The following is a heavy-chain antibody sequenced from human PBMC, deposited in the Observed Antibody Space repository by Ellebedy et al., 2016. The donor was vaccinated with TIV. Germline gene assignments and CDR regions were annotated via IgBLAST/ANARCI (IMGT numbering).Heavy chain of an antibody. CDR3: ARLVSSSGWVEDFDY. CDR2: AYYSGTT. CDR1: GFPIDTYY. J-gene: IGHJ4*02. D-gene: IGHD6-19*01. V-gene: IGHV4-59*08. Sequence: SETLSLTCTVSGFPIDTYYWSWIRQPPGKGLEWIGYAYYSGTTKYNPSLGGRVSISVDTSNNQFSLKLTSVTAADSAVYYCARLVSSSGWVEDFDYWGQGILVTVSS.